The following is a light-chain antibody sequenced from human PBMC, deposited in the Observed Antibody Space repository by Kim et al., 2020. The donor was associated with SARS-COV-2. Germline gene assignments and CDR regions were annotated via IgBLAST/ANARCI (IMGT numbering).Light chain of an antibody. CDR2: YDS. J-gene: IGLJ3*02. CDR1: NIGSKS. Sequence: SYELTQPPSVSVAPGKTARITCGGNNIGSKSVHWYQQKPDQAPVLVIYYDSDRPSGIPERFSGSNSGNTATLTISRVEAGDEADYYCQVWDSCSDQRVFGVGTQLTVL. CDR3: QVWDSCSDQRV. V-gene: IGLV3-21*04.